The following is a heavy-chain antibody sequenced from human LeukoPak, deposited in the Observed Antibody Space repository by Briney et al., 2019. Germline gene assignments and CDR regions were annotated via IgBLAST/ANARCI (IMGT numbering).Heavy chain of an antibody. J-gene: IGHJ4*02. D-gene: IGHD1-26*01. CDR3: VKSGGYGLIDY. V-gene: IGHV4-39*01. CDR2: IYYTGST. Sequence: SETLSLTCAVSGASISGSGYYLGWIRQPPGKGLEWIGDIYYTGSTYYNASLQSRVTISIDTSKNQFSLRLNSVTAADTAMYYCVKSGGYGLIDYWGQGTLVTVSS. CDR1: GASISGSGYY.